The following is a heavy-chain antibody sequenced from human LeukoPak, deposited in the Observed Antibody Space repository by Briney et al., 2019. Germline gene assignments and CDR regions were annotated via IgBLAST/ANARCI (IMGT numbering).Heavy chain of an antibody. J-gene: IGHJ6*03. CDR1: GGSISSYY. D-gene: IGHD2-15*01. CDR3: ARVNYSPYYYYYYYMDV. V-gene: IGHV4-4*09. Sequence: SETLSLTCTVSGGSISSYYWSWIRQPPGKGLEWIGYIYTSGSTNYNPSLKSRVTISVDTSKNQFSLKLSSVTAADTAVYYRARVNYSPYYYYYYYMDVWGKGTTVTVSS. CDR2: IYTSGST.